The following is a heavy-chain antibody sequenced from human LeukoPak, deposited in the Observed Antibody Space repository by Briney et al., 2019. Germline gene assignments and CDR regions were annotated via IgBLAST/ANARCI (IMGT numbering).Heavy chain of an antibody. D-gene: IGHD3-10*01. J-gene: IGHJ6*03. CDR1: GGSISSHY. CDR2: IYYSGST. V-gene: IGHV4-59*11. CDR3: ARVRHGSGSYYPYYYYMDV. Sequence: PSETLSLTCTVSGGSISSHYRSWIRQPPGKGLEWIGYIYYSGSTNYNPSLKSRVTISVDTSKNQFSLKLSSVTAADTAVYYCARVRHGSGSYYPYYYYMDVWGKGTTVTVSS.